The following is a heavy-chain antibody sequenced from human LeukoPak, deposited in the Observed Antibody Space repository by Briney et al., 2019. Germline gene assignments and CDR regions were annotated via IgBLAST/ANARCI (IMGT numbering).Heavy chain of an antibody. CDR2: IYYSGST. CDR1: GGSISSSSYY. D-gene: IGHD1-20*01. Sequence: PSETLSLTCTVSGGSISSSSYYWGWIRHPPGKGLEWIGSIYYSGSTYYNPSLKSRVTISVDTSKNQFSLKLSSVTAADTAVYYCASQRYNWNPDAFDIWGQGTMVTVSS. CDR3: ASQRYNWNPDAFDI. V-gene: IGHV4-39*01. J-gene: IGHJ3*02.